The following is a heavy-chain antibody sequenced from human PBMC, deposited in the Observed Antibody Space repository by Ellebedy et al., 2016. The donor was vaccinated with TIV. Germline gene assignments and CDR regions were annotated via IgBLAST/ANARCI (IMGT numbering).Heavy chain of an antibody. V-gene: IGHV1-18*01. CDR1: GYSFTSYG. J-gene: IGHJ4*02. CDR3: ARRLRLMYSSGSFDY. D-gene: IGHD6-19*01. CDR2: ISAHNDNT. Sequence: AASVKVSCKASGYSFTSYGFSWVRQAPGQGLEWMGWISAHNDNTNYAQKFQGRVTMTTNPSKTTAYMELTSLRSDDTAMYYCARRLRLMYSSGSFDYWGQGTPVTVSS.